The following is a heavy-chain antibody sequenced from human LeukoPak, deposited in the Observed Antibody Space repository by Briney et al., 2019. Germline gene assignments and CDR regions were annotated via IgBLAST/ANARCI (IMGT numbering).Heavy chain of an antibody. CDR2: IYSGGST. CDR3: AREYYYGSGSYGSDY. Sequence: QAGGSLRLSCAASGFTVSSNYMSWVRQAPGKGLEWVSVIYSGGSTYYADSVKGRFTISRDNSKNTLYLQMNSLRAEDTAVYYCAREYYYGSGSYGSDYWGQGTLVTVSS. D-gene: IGHD3-10*01. CDR1: GFTVSSNY. V-gene: IGHV3-53*01. J-gene: IGHJ4*02.